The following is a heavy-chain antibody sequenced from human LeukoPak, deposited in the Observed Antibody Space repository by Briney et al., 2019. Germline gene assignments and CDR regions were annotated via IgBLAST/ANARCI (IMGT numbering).Heavy chain of an antibody. CDR2: IKSKDVGGTA. Sequence: PGGSLRLSCAASGFIFSDKWMAWVRQAPGRGLEWVARIKSKDVGGTAANAAPVEGRFTISGDDSKNTLYLQMNSLKTEDTAVYYCTTDPVYYFDYWGQGTLVTVSS. V-gene: IGHV3-15*01. CDR1: GFIFSDKW. CDR3: TTDPVYYFDY. J-gene: IGHJ4*02.